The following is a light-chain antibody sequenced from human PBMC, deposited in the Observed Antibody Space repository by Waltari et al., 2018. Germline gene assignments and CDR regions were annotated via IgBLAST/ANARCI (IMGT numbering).Light chain of an antibody. Sequence: DMQMTQSPLSLSASVGDKVTITCRASQTVASYLAWYQQKPGKPPKVLLYGASILPSVVPSRFSGSGSVTDFTLTINGLQPEDVGTYYCQRYPNAPYTFGPGTKVEIK. J-gene: IGKJ2*01. CDR3: QRYPNAPYT. CDR2: GAS. CDR1: QTVASY. V-gene: IGKV1-27*01.